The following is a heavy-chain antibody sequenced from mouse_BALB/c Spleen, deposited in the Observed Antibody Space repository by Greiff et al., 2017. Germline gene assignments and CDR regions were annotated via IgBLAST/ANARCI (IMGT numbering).Heavy chain of an antibody. V-gene: IGHV1-69*02. CDR3: TRYAPDRYDAWFAY. J-gene: IGHJ3*01. Sequence: QVQLQQPGAELVRPGASVKLSCKASGYTFTSYWINWVKQRPGQGLEWIGNIYPSDSYTNYNQKFKDKATLTVDKSSSTAYMQLSSPTSEDSAVYYCTRYAPDRYDAWFAYWGQGTLVTVSA. CDR2: IYPSDSYT. D-gene: IGHD2-14*01. CDR1: GYTFTSYW.